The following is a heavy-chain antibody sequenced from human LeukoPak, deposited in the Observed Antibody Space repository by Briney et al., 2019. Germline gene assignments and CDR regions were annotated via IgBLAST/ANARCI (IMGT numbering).Heavy chain of an antibody. CDR2: IYYSGST. V-gene: IGHV4-39*07. CDR3: ASVLEYDYVWGSYRYMGAGEGDY. J-gene: IGHJ4*02. CDR1: GGSISSSSYY. Sequence: PSETLSLTCTVSGGSISSSSYYWGWIRQPPGKGLEWIGSIYYSGSTYYNPSLKSRVTISVDTSKNQFSLKLSSVTAADTAVYYCASVLEYDYVWGSYRYMGAGEGDYWGQGTLVTVSS. D-gene: IGHD3-16*02.